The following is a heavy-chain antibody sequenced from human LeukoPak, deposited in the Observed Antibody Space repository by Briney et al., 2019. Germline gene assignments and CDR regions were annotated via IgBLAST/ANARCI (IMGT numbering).Heavy chain of an antibody. CDR2: INSGGSST. J-gene: IGHJ6*02. CDR1: GFTFSSYW. CDR3: ARDGITGTTSYYYYGMDV. V-gene: IGHV3-74*01. D-gene: IGHD1-20*01. Sequence: GGSLRLSCAASGFTFSSYWMHWVRQAPGKGLVWVSRINSGGSSTSYADSVKGRFTISRDNAKNTLYLQMNSLRAEDTAVYYCARDGITGTTSYYYYGMDVWGQGTTVTVSS.